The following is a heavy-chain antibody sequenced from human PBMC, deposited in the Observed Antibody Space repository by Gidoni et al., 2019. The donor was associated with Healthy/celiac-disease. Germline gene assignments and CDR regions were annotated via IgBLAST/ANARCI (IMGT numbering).Heavy chain of an antibody. V-gene: IGHV4-34*01. CDR3: ARGERRGYSYGWGAFDI. D-gene: IGHD5-18*01. CDR1: GGTFSGYY. Sequence: QVQLQQWGAGLLKPSETLSLTCAVYGGTFSGYYWSWIRQPPGKGLEWIGEINHSGSTNYNPCLKSRVTISVDTSKNQFALKLSSVTAADTAVYYCARGERRGYSYGWGAFDIWGQGTMVTVSS. J-gene: IGHJ3*02. CDR2: INHSGST.